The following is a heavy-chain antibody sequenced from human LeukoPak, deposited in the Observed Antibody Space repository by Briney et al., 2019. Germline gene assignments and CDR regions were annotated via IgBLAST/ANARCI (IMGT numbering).Heavy chain of an antibody. V-gene: IGHV3-23*01. D-gene: IGHD5-12*01. J-gene: IGHJ4*02. CDR3: AKDLAVATITGVSDY. Sequence: PGGSLRLSCAASGFTFGSYAMYWVRQAPGKGLEWVSGNSGSGGSTFYADSVKGRFTISRDNSKNTLYLQMNSLRAEDTAVYYCAKDLAVATITGVSDYWGQGTLVTVSS. CDR1: GFTFGSYA. CDR2: NSGSGGST.